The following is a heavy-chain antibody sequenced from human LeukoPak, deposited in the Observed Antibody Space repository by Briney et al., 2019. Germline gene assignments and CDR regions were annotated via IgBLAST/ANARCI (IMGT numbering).Heavy chain of an antibody. Sequence: PGRSLRLSCAASGFTFSSYAMHWVRQAPGKGLEWVAVISYDGSNKYYADSVKGRFTISRDNSKNTLYLQMNSLRAEDTAVYYCANSYGDYSYYYYYGMDVWGQGTTVTVSS. J-gene: IGHJ6*02. CDR3: ANSYGDYSYYYYYGMDV. V-gene: IGHV3-30-3*01. D-gene: IGHD4-17*01. CDR2: ISYDGSNK. CDR1: GFTFSSYA.